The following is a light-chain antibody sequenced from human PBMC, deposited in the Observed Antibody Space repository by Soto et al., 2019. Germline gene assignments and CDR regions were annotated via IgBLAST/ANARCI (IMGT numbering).Light chain of an antibody. CDR1: QSVSSN. Sequence: EIVMTQSPATLSVSPGERATLSCRASQSVSSNLAWYQQKPGQAPRLLIYGASTRATGFPARFSGSGSGTDCTLTISSLQSEDFAVYYCQQYNNLPKSFGQGTKVEIK. J-gene: IGKJ1*01. CDR3: QQYNNLPKS. V-gene: IGKV3-15*01. CDR2: GAS.